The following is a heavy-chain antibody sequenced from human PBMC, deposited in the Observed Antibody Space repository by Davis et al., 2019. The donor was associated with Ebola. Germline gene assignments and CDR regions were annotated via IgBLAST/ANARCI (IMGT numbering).Heavy chain of an antibody. CDR2: IDTDGSPT. CDR3: ARDVAGRAGY. Sequence: GESLKIPCAASGFTFNAYSMNWVRQAPGKGLEWVSRIDTDGSPTNYADSVRGRFTISRDNAKNTLFLQMNSLRADDTAVYYCARDVAGRAGYWGQGTLVTVSS. CDR1: GFTFNAYS. J-gene: IGHJ4*02. V-gene: IGHV3-74*01. D-gene: IGHD1-14*01.